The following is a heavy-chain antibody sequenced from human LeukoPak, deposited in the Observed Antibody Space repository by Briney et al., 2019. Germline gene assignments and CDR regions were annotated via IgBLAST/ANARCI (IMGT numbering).Heavy chain of an antibody. CDR2: INPNSGGT. Sequence: ASVKVSCEASGYTFTGYYIHWVRQAPGQGLECMGWINPNSGGTNYAQKFQGRVTMTRDTSISTAYMELSRLRSDDTAVYYCARGGSGSYFSWLAPWGQGTLVTVSS. D-gene: IGHD3-10*01. CDR3: ARGGSGSYFSWLAP. V-gene: IGHV1-2*02. CDR1: GYTFTGYY. J-gene: IGHJ5*02.